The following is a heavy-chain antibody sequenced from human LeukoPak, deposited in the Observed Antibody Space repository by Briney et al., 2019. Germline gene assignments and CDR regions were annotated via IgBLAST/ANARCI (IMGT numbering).Heavy chain of an antibody. CDR3: ARGLGYTRRQTGAAY. D-gene: IGHD3-9*01. Sequence: GGSLRLSCAASGFTFSNYWMSWVRQTPGKGLEWVASIDEDGNEKFYFDSVRARFTISRDNAKNSLHLQMNSLRVEDMAVYFCARGLGYTRRQTGAAYWGQGTLVTVSS. J-gene: IGHJ4*02. V-gene: IGHV3-7*04. CDR2: IDEDGNEK. CDR1: GFTFSNYW.